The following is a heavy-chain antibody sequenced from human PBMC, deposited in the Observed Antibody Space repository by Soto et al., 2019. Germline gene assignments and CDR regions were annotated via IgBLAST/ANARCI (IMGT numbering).Heavy chain of an antibody. J-gene: IGHJ6*03. CDR1: GFTFSSYG. Sequence: GGSLRLSCAASGFTFSSYGMHWVRQAPGKGLEWVAVISYDGSNKYYADSVKGRFTISRDNSKNTLYLQMNSLRAEDTAVYYWAKDPRRGRSSSWDYYYMDVWGKGTKVTVSS. V-gene: IGHV3-30*18. CDR3: AKDPRRGRSSSWDYYYMDV. CDR2: ISYDGSNK. D-gene: IGHD6-6*01.